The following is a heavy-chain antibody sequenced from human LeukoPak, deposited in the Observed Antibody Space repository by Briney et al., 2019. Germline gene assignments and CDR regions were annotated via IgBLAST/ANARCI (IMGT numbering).Heavy chain of an antibody. CDR2: INHSGST. D-gene: IGHD6-13*01. V-gene: IGHV4-34*01. Sequence: SETLSLTCAAYGGSFSGYYWSWIRQPPGKGLEWIGEINHSGSTNYNPSLKSRVTISVDTSKNQFSLKLSSVTAADTAVYYCARRVAAAGARFDPWGQGTLVTVSS. J-gene: IGHJ5*02. CDR1: GGSFSGYY. CDR3: ARRVAAAGARFDP.